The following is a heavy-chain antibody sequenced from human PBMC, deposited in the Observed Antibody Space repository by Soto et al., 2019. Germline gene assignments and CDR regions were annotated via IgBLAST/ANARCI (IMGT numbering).Heavy chain of an antibody. CDR3: TRGPRPISTGTGAY. Sequence: GGSLRLSCAASGFIFKVYWMHWVRQSPGKGLVWISRIYNDGTYSDYADSVRGRFTISRDNVNDTLYLQMNNLRAEDSGLYYCTRGPRPISTGTGAYWGQGTQVTVSS. J-gene: IGHJ4*02. V-gene: IGHV3-74*01. D-gene: IGHD3-10*01. CDR2: IYNDGTYS. CDR1: GFIFKVYW.